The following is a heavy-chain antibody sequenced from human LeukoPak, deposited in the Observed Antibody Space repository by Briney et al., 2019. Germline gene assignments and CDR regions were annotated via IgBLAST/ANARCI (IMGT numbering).Heavy chain of an antibody. V-gene: IGHV4-34*01. J-gene: IGHJ6*03. Sequence: SETLSLTCAVYGGSFSGYYWSWIRQPPGKGLEWIGEINHSGSTNYNPSLKSRVTISVDTSKNQFSLKLSSVTAADTAVYYCARASYYDFWSASYYYYMDVWGKGTTVTVSS. CDR3: ARASYYDFWSASYYYYMDV. D-gene: IGHD3-3*01. CDR1: GGSFSGYY. CDR2: INHSGST.